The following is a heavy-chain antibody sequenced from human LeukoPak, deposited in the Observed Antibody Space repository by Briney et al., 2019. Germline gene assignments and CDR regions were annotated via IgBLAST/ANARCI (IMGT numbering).Heavy chain of an antibody. CDR2: INHSGST. D-gene: IGHD2-15*01. J-gene: IGHJ6*02. Sequence: SQTLSLTCTVSGGSISSGGYYWSWIRQPPGKGLEWIGEINHSGSTNYNPSLKSRVTISVDTSKNQFSLKLSSVTAADTAVYYCARSTYCSGGSCYSRRYYYYYGMDVWGQGTTVTVSS. V-gene: IGHV4-30-2*01. CDR3: ARSTYCSGGSCYSRRYYYYYGMDV. CDR1: GGSISSGGYY.